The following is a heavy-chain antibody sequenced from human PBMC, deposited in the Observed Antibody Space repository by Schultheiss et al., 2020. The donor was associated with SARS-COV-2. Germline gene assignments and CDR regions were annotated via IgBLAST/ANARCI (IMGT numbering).Heavy chain of an antibody. CDR3: ARTVVATTRDWYFDL. D-gene: IGHD5-12*01. CDR2: IYYSGST. J-gene: IGHJ2*01. V-gene: IGHV4-61*01. Sequence: SETLSLTCTVSGGSVSSSSYYWSWIRQPPGKGLEWIGYIYYSGSTNYNPSLKSRVTISVDTSKNQFSLKLSSVTAADTAVYYCARTVVATTRDWYFDLWGRGTLVTVSS. CDR1: GGSVSSSSYY.